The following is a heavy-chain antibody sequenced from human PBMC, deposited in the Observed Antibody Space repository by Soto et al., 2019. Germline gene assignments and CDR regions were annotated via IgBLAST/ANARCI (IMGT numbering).Heavy chain of an antibody. Sequence: GGSLRLSCAASGFTFSSYAMSWVRQAPGKGLEWVSAISGSGGSTYYADSVKGRFTIPRDNSKNTLYLQMNSLRAEDTAVYYCSKVVYYDILTGYHDAGDYWGQGTLVTVSS. CDR1: GFTFSSYA. D-gene: IGHD3-9*01. V-gene: IGHV3-23*01. CDR2: ISGSGGST. J-gene: IGHJ4*02. CDR3: SKVVYYDILTGYHDAGDY.